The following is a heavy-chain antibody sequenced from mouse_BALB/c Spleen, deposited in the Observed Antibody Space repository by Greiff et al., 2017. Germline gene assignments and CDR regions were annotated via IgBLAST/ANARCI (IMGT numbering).Heavy chain of an antibody. V-gene: IGHV5-6-3*01. CDR3: ARRVYGAMDY. Sequence: EVQVVESGGGLVQPGGSLKLSCAASGFTFSSYGMSWVRQTPDKRLELVATINSNGGSTYYPDSVKGRFTISRDNAKNTLYLQMSSLKSEDTAMYYCARRVYGAMDYWGQGTSVTVSS. D-gene: IGHD1-1*01. CDR2: INSNGGST. CDR1: GFTFSSYG. J-gene: IGHJ4*01.